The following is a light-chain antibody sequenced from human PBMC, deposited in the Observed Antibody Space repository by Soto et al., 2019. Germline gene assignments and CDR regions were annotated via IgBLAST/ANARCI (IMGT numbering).Light chain of an antibody. CDR2: EVT. J-gene: IGLJ2*01. CDR1: SGDIGSYNL. CDR3: SSYVGSSVFHP. V-gene: IGLV2-23*02. Sequence: QSALTQPASVSGSPGQSITISCSGTSGDIGSYNLVSWYQQHPGKAPKLIIYEVTQRPSGVSVRFSGSKSGNTASLTISGLQAEDEAHYYCSSYVGSSVFHPFGGGTKLTVL.